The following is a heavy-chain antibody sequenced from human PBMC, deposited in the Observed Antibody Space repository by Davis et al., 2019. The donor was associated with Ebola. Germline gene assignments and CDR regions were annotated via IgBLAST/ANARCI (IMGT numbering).Heavy chain of an antibody. J-gene: IGHJ4*02. D-gene: IGHD6-13*01. CDR3: GRGYSSSWSDY. CDR1: GGSFSGYY. V-gene: IGHV4-59*01. CDR2: IYYSGST. Sequence: SPTLSLPRAVSGGSFSGYYWSWIRPPPGKGLEWIGYIYYSGSTNYNPSLQSRVTISVDTSKNQFALKLSSVTAADTDVYYCGRGYSSSWSDYWGQGTLVTVSS.